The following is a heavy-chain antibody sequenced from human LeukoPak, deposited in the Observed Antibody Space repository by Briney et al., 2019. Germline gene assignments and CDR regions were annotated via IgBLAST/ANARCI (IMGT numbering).Heavy chain of an antibody. V-gene: IGHV4-59*01. Sequence: SETLSLTCTVSGGSISSYYWSWIRQPPGKGLEWIGYIYYSGSTNYNPSLKSRVTISVDTSKNQFSLKLSSVTAADTAEYYCAGNRITRTFGGGYSYGPYYYMDVWGKGTTVTVSS. CDR3: AGNRITRTFGGGYSYGPYYYMDV. CDR1: GGSISSYY. D-gene: IGHD5-18*01. J-gene: IGHJ6*03. CDR2: IYYSGST.